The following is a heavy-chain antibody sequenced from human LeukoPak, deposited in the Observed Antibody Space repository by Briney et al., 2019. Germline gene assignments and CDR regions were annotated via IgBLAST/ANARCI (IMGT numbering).Heavy chain of an antibody. CDR1: GGTFSSYA. D-gene: IGHD4-23*01. Sequence: GASVKVSCKASGGTFSSYAISWARQAPGQGLEWMGRIIPIFGIANYAQKFQGRVTITADKSTSTAYMELSSLRSEDTAVYYCARVQTHYGGNSYYYYGMDVWGQGTTVTVSS. CDR2: IIPIFGIA. V-gene: IGHV1-69*04. J-gene: IGHJ6*02. CDR3: ARVQTHYGGNSYYYYGMDV.